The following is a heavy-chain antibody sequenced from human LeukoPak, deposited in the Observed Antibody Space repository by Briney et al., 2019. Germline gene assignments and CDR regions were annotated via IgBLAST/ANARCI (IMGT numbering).Heavy chain of an antibody. J-gene: IGHJ4*02. D-gene: IGHD2-15*01. CDR2: IRQDGSEK. CDR3: ARISCSRSSCYGVYDY. CDR1: GFTFSNAW. V-gene: IGHV3-7*01. Sequence: GGSLRLSCAASGFTFSNAWMTWVRQAPGKGLEWVANIRQDGSEKYHVDSVKGRFTISRDNAKNSVYLQMSSLRAEDTAVYYCARISCSRSSCYGVYDYWGQGTLVTVSS.